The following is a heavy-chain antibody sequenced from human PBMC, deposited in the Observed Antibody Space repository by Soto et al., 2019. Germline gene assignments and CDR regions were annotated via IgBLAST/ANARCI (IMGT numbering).Heavy chain of an antibody. Sequence: PSETLFLTFTVFGGSISGWTYSWGWFRPPPGKSLEWIGTIYYQGNTYSNPSLKSRVTISVDTSNNQLSLRLRSVTAADTAIYYCARHDGFSSGWVFDYWGHGTLVTVSS. D-gene: IGHD6-19*01. CDR1: GGSISGWTYS. J-gene: IGHJ4*01. V-gene: IGHV4-39*01. CDR3: ARHDGFSSGWVFDY. CDR2: IYYQGNT.